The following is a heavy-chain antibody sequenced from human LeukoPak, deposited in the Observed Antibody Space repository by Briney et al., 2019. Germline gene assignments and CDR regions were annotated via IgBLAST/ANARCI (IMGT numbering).Heavy chain of an antibody. J-gene: IGHJ4*02. Sequence: GGSLRLSCAASGFTFSSYWMNWARQAPGKGLEWVASINHNGNVNYYVDSVKGRFTISRDNAKNSLYLQMNSLRAEDTAVYYCARGVVYPTWSGPHWSDYWGQGTLVTVSS. CDR1: GFTFSSYW. CDR3: ARGVVYPTWSGPHWSDY. V-gene: IGHV3-7*01. CDR2: INHNGNVN. D-gene: IGHD3-3*01.